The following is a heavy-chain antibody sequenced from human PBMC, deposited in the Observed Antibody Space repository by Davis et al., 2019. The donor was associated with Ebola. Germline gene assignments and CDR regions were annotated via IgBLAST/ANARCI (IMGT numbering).Heavy chain of an antibody. Sequence: LSLTCAASGFTVSSNYMSWVRQAPGKGLEWVSVIYSGGSTYYADSVKGRFTISRDNAKNSLYLQMNSLRAEDTAVYYCARTLGRGIVLVPAAVDYWGQGTLVTVSS. CDR2: IYSGGST. V-gene: IGHV3-66*01. J-gene: IGHJ4*02. CDR1: GFTVSSNY. D-gene: IGHD2-2*01. CDR3: ARTLGRGIVLVPAAVDY.